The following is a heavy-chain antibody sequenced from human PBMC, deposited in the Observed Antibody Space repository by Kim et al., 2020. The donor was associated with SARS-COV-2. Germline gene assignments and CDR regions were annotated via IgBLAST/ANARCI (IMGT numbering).Heavy chain of an antibody. D-gene: IGHD6-19*01. V-gene: IGHV1-69*13. Sequence: SVKVSCKASGGTFSSYAISWVRQAPGQGLEWMGGIIPIFGTANYAQKFQGRVTITADESTSTAYMELSSLRSEDTAVYYCARVLVRDAVAVADNGEGGYYFDYWGQGTLVTVSS. CDR2: IIPIFGTA. CDR1: GGTFSSYA. CDR3: ARVLVRDAVAVADNGEGGYYFDY. J-gene: IGHJ4*02.